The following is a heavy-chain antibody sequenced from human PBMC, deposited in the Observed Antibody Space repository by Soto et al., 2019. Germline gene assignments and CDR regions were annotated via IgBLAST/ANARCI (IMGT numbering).Heavy chain of an antibody. D-gene: IGHD6-19*01. CDR2: TYYRSKWYN. Sequence: SQTLSLTCAISGDSVSSNSAAWNWIRQSPSRGLEWLGRTYYRSKWYNDYAVSVKSRITINPDASKKQFSLQLNSVTPEDTAVYYCAREEGYIAVAGNDAFDIWGQGTMVTVSS. CDR3: AREEGYIAVAGNDAFDI. V-gene: IGHV6-1*01. J-gene: IGHJ3*02. CDR1: GDSVSSNSAA.